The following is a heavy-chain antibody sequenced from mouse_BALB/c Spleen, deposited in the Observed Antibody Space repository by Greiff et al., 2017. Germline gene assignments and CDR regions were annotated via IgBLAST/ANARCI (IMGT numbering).Heavy chain of an antibody. V-gene: IGHV1-7*01. Sequence: QVQLKESGAELAKPGASVKMSCKASGYTFTSYWMHWVKQRPGQGLEWIGYINPSTGYTEYNQKFKDKATLTADKSSSTAYMQLSSLTSEDSAVYYCARDDYGNSWFAYWGQGTLVTVSA. CDR3: ARDDYGNSWFAY. J-gene: IGHJ3*01. D-gene: IGHD2-1*01. CDR1: GYTFTSYW. CDR2: INPSTGYT.